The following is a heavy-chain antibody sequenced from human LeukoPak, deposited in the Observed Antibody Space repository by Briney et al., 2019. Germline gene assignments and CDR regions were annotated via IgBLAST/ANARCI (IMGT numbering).Heavy chain of an antibody. Sequence: GGSLRLSCAASGFTFSSYEMNWVRQAPGKGLEWVSYISSSGSTIYYADSVKGRFTISRDNAKNTLYLQMNSLRAEDTAVYYCARGVRIAVAGYIDYWGQGTLVTVSS. V-gene: IGHV3-48*03. CDR1: GFTFSSYE. CDR3: ARGVRIAVAGYIDY. D-gene: IGHD6-19*01. J-gene: IGHJ4*02. CDR2: ISSSGSTI.